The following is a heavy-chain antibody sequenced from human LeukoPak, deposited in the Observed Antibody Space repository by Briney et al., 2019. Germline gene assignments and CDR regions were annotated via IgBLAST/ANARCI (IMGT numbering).Heavy chain of an antibody. Sequence: GGSLRLSCAASGFTFSSYGMHWVRQAPGKGLEWVAVISFDGSNKYYADSVKGRFTISRDNSKNTLYLQTSSLRSEDTAVYYCVKPSWGELRFFDFWGQGTLVTVSS. D-gene: IGHD1-7*01. CDR1: GFTFSSYG. V-gene: IGHV3-30*18. J-gene: IGHJ4*02. CDR3: VKPSWGELRFFDF. CDR2: ISFDGSNK.